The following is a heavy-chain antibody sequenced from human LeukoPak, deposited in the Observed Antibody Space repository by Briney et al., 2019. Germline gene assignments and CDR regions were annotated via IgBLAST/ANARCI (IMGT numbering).Heavy chain of an antibody. CDR1: GGTFSSNA. J-gene: IGHJ6*02. CDR3: ARDPWDRGYYYYGMDV. V-gene: IGHV1-69*13. CDR2: IIPIFGTA. Sequence: GASVKVSCKASGGTFSSNAISWVRQAPGQGLEWMGGIIPIFGTANYAQKFQGRVTITADESTSTAYMELSSLRSEDTAVYYCARDPWDRGYYYYGMDVWGQGTTVTVSS. D-gene: IGHD3-10*01.